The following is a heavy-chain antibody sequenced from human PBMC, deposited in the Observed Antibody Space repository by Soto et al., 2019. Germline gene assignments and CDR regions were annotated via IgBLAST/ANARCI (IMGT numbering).Heavy chain of an antibody. D-gene: IGHD1-26*01. V-gene: IGHV3-48*02. J-gene: IGHJ5*02. CDR3: AREGGTLNWFDP. CDR2: ISSSSSTI. Sequence: GGPLRLSYAASGFTISSHGMNWISKAQGKGLEWVSYISSSSSTIYYADSVKGRFTISRDNAKNSLYLQMNSLRDEDRAVYYCAREGGTLNWFDPWGQGTLVTVSS. CDR1: GFTISSHG.